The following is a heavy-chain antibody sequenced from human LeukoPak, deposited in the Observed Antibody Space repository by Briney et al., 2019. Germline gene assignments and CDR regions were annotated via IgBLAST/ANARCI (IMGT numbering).Heavy chain of an antibody. D-gene: IGHD2-15*01. CDR2: IWYDGSNK. CDR1: GFTFSSYG. J-gene: IGHJ4*02. V-gene: IGHV3-33*06. Sequence: GGSLRLSCAASGFTFSSYGMHWVRQAPGKGLEWVAVIWYDGSNKYYADSVKGRFTISRDNSKNTLYLQMNSLRAEDTAVYYCAKPLFKGDCRGGSCYYDYWGQGTLVTVSS. CDR3: AKPLFKGDCRGGSCYYDY.